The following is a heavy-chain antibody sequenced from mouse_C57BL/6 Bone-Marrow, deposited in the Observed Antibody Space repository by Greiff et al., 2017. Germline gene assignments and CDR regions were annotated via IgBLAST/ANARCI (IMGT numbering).Heavy chain of an antibody. D-gene: IGHD1-1*01. CDR1: GYSITSGYD. J-gene: IGHJ4*01. Sequence: EVQLQESGPGMVKPSQSLSLTCTVTGYSITSGYDWHWIRHFPGNKLEWMGYISYSGSTNYNPSLKSRISITHDTSKNHFFLKLNSVTTEDTATYYCARSGITTVVAPYYYAMDYWGQGTSVTVSS. CDR2: ISYSGST. CDR3: ARSGITTVVAPYYYAMDY. V-gene: IGHV3-1*01.